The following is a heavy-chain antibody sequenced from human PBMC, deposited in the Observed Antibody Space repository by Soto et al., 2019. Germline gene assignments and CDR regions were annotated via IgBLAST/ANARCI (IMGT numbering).Heavy chain of an antibody. CDR2: ISAYNGNT. D-gene: IGHD2-2*01. CDR1: GYTFTSYG. V-gene: IGHV1-18*01. CDR3: AKSPEYCSSTSCPNDYYYYYMDV. J-gene: IGHJ6*03. Sequence: QVQLVQSGAEVKKPGASVKVSCKASGYTFTSYGISWVRQAPGQGLEWMGWISAYNGNTNYAQKLQGGVTMTTDTSTSTAYMELRSLRSDDTAVYYCAKSPEYCSSTSCPNDYYYYYMDVWGKWTTVTVSS.